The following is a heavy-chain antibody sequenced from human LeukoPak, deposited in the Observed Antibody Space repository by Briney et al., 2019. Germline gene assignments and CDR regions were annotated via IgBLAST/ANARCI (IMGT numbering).Heavy chain of an antibody. J-gene: IGHJ5*02. CDR3: AREPGTTGTTLWFDP. CDR2: IKRDGSEK. V-gene: IGHV3-7*01. Sequence: PGGSLRLSCAASGFTFSSYWMGWVRQAPGKGLEWVANIKRDGSEKYYVDSVKGRFTISRDNAKNSLYLQMNSLRAEDTAVYYCAREPGTTGTTLWFDPWGQGTLVTVSS. CDR1: GFTFSSYW. D-gene: IGHD1-1*01.